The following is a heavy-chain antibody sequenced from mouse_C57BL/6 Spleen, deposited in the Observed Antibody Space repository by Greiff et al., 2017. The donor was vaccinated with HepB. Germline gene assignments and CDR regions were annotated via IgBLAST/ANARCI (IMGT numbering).Heavy chain of an antibody. J-gene: IGHJ4*01. CDR1: GFSFNTYA. V-gene: IGHV10-1*01. D-gene: IGHD3-3*01. CDR3: VRGTYYAMDY. Sequence: EVQLVESGGGLVQPKGSLKLSCAASGFSFNTYAMNWVRQAPGKGLEWVARIRSKSNNYATYYADSVKDRFTISRDDSESMLYLQMNNLKTEDTAMYYCVRGTYYAMDYWGQGTSVTVSS. CDR2: IRSKSNNYAT.